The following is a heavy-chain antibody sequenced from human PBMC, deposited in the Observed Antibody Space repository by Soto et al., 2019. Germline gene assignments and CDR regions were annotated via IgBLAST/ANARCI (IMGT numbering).Heavy chain of an antibody. D-gene: IGHD6-19*01. CDR3: AKALRIAVAGTAPNNFDY. CDR1: GFTFDDYA. J-gene: IGHJ4*02. Sequence: GGSLRLSCAASGFTFDDYAMHWVRQAPGKGLEWVSGISWNSGSIGYADSVKGRFTISRDNAKNSLYLQMNSLRAEDTALYYCAKALRIAVAGTAPNNFDYWGQGTLVTVSS. CDR2: ISWNSGSI. V-gene: IGHV3-9*01.